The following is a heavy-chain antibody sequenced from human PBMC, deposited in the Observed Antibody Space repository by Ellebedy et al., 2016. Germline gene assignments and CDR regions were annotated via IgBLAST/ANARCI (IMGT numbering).Heavy chain of an antibody. Sequence: GGSLRLSCVGSGFTFRSYAVHWVRQAPGKGLEWVAVISFDGGNEYKIDSVKGRFTISRDNSKNTVYLQMNSLRPEDTAVYYCATPATGRYQFYFDSWGQGTLVTVSS. CDR3: ATPATGRYQFYFDS. D-gene: IGHD1-1*01. J-gene: IGHJ4*02. CDR1: GFTFRSYA. CDR2: ISFDGGNE. V-gene: IGHV3-30-3*01.